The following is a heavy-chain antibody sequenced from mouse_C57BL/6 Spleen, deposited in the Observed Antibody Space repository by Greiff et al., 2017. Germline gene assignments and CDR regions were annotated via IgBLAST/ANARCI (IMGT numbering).Heavy chain of an antibody. J-gene: IGHJ1*03. D-gene: IGHD2-5*01. CDR1: GYTFTSYD. CDR3: ARGAYYSNYNYWYFDV. V-gene: IGHV1-85*01. CDR2: IYPRDGST. Sequence: QVQLQQSGPELVKPGASVKLSCKASGYTFTSYDINWVKQRPGQGLEWIGLIYPRDGSTKYNEKFKGKATLTVDTSSSTAYMELHSLTSEDSAVYFCARGAYYSNYNYWYFDVWGTGTTVTVSS.